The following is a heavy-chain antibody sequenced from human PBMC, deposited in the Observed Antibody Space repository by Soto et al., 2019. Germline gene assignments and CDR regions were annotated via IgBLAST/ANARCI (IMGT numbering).Heavy chain of an antibody. CDR3: ARELDSSGYYLGDY. D-gene: IGHD3-22*01. J-gene: IGHJ4*02. CDR2: IWYDGSNK. Sequence: QVQLVESGGGVVQPGRSLRLSCAASGFTFSSYGMHWVRQAPGKGLEWVAVIWYDGSNKYYADSVEGRFTISRDNSKDTLYVQMNSLRAEDTAVYYCARELDSSGYYLGDYWGQGTLVTVSS. V-gene: IGHV3-33*01. CDR1: GFTFSSYG.